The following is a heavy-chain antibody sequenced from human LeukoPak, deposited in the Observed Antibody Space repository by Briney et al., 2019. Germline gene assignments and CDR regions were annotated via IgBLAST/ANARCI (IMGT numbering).Heavy chain of an antibody. Sequence: SETLSLTCAVYGGSFSGYYWSWIRQPPGKGLEWIGYIYYSGSTYYNPSLKSRVTISVDTSKNQFSLKLSSVTAADTAVYYCAREVTVLNWFDPWGQGTLVTVSS. CDR2: IYYSGST. CDR1: GGSFSGYY. J-gene: IGHJ5*02. CDR3: AREVTVLNWFDP. D-gene: IGHD4-11*01. V-gene: IGHV4-30-4*08.